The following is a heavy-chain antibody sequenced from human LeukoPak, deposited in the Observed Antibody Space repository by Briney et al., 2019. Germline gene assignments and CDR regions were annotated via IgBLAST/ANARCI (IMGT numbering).Heavy chain of an antibody. CDR2: IKKDGSET. J-gene: IGHJ4*02. CDR1: GFTFSSSW. Sequence: PGGSLRLSCAASGFTFSSSWMSWVRQAPGKGLEWVDNIKKDGSETNYVDSVKGRFTISRDNAKNSLYLQMNSLRAEDTDVYYCARPSVTDSWGEGTLVTVSS. V-gene: IGHV3-7*01. CDR3: ARPSVTDS.